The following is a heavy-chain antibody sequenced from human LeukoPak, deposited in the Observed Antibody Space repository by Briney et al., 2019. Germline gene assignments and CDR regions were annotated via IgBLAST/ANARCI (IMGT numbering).Heavy chain of an antibody. J-gene: IGHJ6*02. CDR2: SNHFGST. Sequence: SETLSLTCAVYGGSFSGYYWSWIRQPPGKGLEWFGESNHFGSTDYNPSLKSRVTISVDTSKKQFSLNVRSVTDADTAVYFCARGRLQLWSFPLPYNHYAIDVWGQGTTVTVSS. D-gene: IGHD5-18*01. CDR1: GGSFSGYY. V-gene: IGHV4-34*01. CDR3: ARGRLQLWSFPLPYNHYAIDV.